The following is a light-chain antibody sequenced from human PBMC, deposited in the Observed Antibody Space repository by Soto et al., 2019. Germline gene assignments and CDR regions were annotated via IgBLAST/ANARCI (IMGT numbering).Light chain of an antibody. J-gene: IGKJ1*01. CDR2: GAS. CDR1: QSVSSSY. Sequence: EIVLTQSPCTLSLSPGERATLSCRASQSVSSSYLAWYQQKPGQAPRLLLYGASSRATGIPDRFSGSGSGPDFTLTISRLEPEDFAVYYCQQSGSSPWTFGQGTKVEIK. V-gene: IGKV3-20*01. CDR3: QQSGSSPWT.